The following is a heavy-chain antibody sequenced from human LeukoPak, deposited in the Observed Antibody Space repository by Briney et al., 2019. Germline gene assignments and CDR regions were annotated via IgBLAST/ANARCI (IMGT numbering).Heavy chain of an antibody. CDR1: GFTLSSHA. CDR3: AREVTPYY. CDR2: IKQDGSEK. Sequence: PGGSLRLSCAASGFTLSSHAIHWVRQAPGKGLEWVANIKQDGSEKYYVDSVKGRFTISRDNAKNSLYLQMNSLRAEDTAVYYCAREVTPYYWGQGTLVTVSS. V-gene: IGHV3-7*01. J-gene: IGHJ4*02. D-gene: IGHD2-21*02.